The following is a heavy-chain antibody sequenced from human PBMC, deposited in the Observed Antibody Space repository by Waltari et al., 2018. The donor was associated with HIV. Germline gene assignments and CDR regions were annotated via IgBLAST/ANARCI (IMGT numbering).Heavy chain of an antibody. Sequence: QVHLVQSGTEVKRPGASVTVSCRASRYSFTDFAVHWVRQVPGQSLAWMGWINAETGNTKFSHKFEDRVVFDKDTSASTVYMELRRLRSEDTAVFYCASGFRETAMDIDFWGQGTLVTVSS. J-gene: IGHJ4*02. CDR2: INAETGNT. V-gene: IGHV1-3*01. CDR3: ASGFRETAMDIDF. CDR1: RYSFTDFA. D-gene: IGHD5-18*01.